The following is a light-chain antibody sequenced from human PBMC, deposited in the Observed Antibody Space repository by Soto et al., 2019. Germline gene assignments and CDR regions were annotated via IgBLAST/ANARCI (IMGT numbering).Light chain of an antibody. CDR3: QQYSASPRT. J-gene: IGKJ2*01. V-gene: IGKV3-20*01. CDR1: ESVSSSY. Sequence: EIVLRQSPNTLSLSPGERATLSCWASESVSSSYLAWYQQRPGQAPRLLIYGASSRATGIPDRFSGSGSGTDFTLTISRLEPEDFAMYYCQQYSASPRTCGQGTKVEIK. CDR2: GAS.